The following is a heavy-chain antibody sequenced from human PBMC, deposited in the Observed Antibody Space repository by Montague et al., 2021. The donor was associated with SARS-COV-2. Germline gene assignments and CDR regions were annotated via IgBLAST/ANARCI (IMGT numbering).Heavy chain of an antibody. CDR2: IYFTGKT. CDR1: GDSISRSHYF. Sequence: SGTLSLTCSVSGDSISRSHYFWAWIRQPPGMGLEWIGSIYFTGKTYYHPSLKSRVTISIDTSKNHFSLRLSSVTAADSAVFYCARWGLNNAFDIWGLGTMVTISS. CDR3: ARWGLNNAFDI. V-gene: IGHV4-39*02. J-gene: IGHJ3*02. D-gene: IGHD1/OR15-1a*01.